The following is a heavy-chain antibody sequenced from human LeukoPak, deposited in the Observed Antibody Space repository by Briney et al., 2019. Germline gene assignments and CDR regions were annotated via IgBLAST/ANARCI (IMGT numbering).Heavy chain of an antibody. D-gene: IGHD1-7*01. V-gene: IGHV4-34*01. CDR2: INHSGST. Sequence: SETLSLTCAVYGGSFSGYYWSRIRQPPGKGLEWIGEINHSGSTNYNPSLKSRVTISVDTSKNQFSLKLSSVTAADTAVYYCARSINWNYTKGFDPWGQGTLVTVSS. CDR3: ARSINWNYTKGFDP. CDR1: GGSFSGYY. J-gene: IGHJ5*02.